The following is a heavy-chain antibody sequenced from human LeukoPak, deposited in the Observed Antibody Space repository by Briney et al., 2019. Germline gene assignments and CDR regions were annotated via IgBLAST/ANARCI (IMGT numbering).Heavy chain of an antibody. CDR3: ARGPIQLWPIDC. J-gene: IGHJ4*02. CDR2: INHSGST. V-gene: IGHV4-34*01. CDR1: GGSFSGYY. Sequence: PSETLSLTCAVYGGSFSGYYWSWIRQPPGKGLEWIGEINHSGSTNYNPSLKSRVTISVDTSKNQFSLKLSSVTAADTAVYYCARGPIQLWPIDCWGQGTLVTVSS. D-gene: IGHD5-18*01.